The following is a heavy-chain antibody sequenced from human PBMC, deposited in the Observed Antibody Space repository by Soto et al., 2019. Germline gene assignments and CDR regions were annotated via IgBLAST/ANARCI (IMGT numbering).Heavy chain of an antibody. CDR1: GFTFSSYG. Sequence: GGSLRLSCAASGFTFSSYGMHWVRQAPGKGLEWVAVISYDGSNKYYADSVKGRFTISRDNSKNTLYLQMNSLRAEDTAVYYCAKDLGGYFQHWGQGTLVTSPQ. CDR2: ISYDGSNK. V-gene: IGHV3-30*18. CDR3: AKDLGGYFQH. J-gene: IGHJ1*01.